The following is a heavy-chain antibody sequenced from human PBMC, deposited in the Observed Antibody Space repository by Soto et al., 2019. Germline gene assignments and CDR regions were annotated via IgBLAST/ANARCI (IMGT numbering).Heavy chain of an antibody. Sequence: SLRLSCAASGFTFSSYAMSWVRQAPGKGLEWVSAISGSGGSTYYADSVKGRFTISRDNSKNTLYLQMNSLRAEDTAVYYFAKSAGCSGGSCYRADFDYWGQGTLVTVSS. CDR3: AKSAGCSGGSCYRADFDY. V-gene: IGHV3-23*01. J-gene: IGHJ4*02. D-gene: IGHD2-15*01. CDR1: GFTFSSYA. CDR2: ISGSGGST.